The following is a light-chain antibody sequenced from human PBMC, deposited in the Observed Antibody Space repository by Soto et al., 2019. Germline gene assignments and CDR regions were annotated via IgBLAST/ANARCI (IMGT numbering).Light chain of an antibody. CDR2: DAS. CDR3: QQYGSYWT. Sequence: IQMTHSPSTLSASIVDTVTITCRSSQSINRWLAWYQQKPGEAPKLLIYDASSLESGVPSRFSGTGSGTEFTLIISSLQPDDFATYYCQQYGSYWTFGQGTKVDTK. J-gene: IGKJ1*01. CDR1: QSINRW. V-gene: IGKV1-5*01.